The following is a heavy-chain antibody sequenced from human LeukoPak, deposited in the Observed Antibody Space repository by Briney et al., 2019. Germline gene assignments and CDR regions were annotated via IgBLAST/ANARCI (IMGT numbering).Heavy chain of an antibody. Sequence: PGGSLRLSCAASGFTFANYAMNWVRQAPGKGLEWVAFISDNGRRTYYLESVKGLFTISRDDSKNTLYLQMNSLRVEDTAVYYCARDRIGKYSIDYWGQGTLVTVSS. J-gene: IGHJ4*02. CDR3: ARDRIGKYSIDY. CDR1: GFTFANYA. CDR2: ISDNGRRT. D-gene: IGHD2-15*01. V-gene: IGHV3-30*04.